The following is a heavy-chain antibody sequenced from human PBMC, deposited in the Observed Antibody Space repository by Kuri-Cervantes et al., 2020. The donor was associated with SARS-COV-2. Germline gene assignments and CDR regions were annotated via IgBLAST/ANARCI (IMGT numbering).Heavy chain of an antibody. J-gene: IGHJ4*02. CDR1: GGSFSGYY. Sequence: SQTLSLTCAVYGGSFSGYYWSWIRQPPGKGLEWIGEINHSGSTYYNPSLKSRVTISVDTSKNQFSLKLSSVTAADTAVYYCARHLPPSYYYDSSGYDYWGQGTLVTVSS. CDR3: ARHLPPSYYYDSSGYDY. V-gene: IGHV4-34*01. D-gene: IGHD3-22*01. CDR2: INHSGST.